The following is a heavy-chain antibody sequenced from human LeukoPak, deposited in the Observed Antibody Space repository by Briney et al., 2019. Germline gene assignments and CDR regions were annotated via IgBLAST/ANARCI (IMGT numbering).Heavy chain of an antibody. Sequence: PGGSLRLSCAASGFTLSSYAMSWVGQAPGKGLEWVSAISGSGGSTYYADSVKGRFTISRDNSKNTLYLQMNSLRAEDTAVYYCAKDQGIAAAGIFDYWGQGPLVTVSS. D-gene: IGHD6-13*01. J-gene: IGHJ4*02. CDR2: ISGSGGST. CDR3: AKDQGIAAAGIFDY. V-gene: IGHV3-23*01. CDR1: GFTLSSYA.